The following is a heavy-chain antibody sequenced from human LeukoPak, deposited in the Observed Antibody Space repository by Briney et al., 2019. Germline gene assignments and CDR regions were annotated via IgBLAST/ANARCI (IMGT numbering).Heavy chain of an antibody. J-gene: IGHJ4*02. Sequence: GGSLRLSCAASGFTFSSYSMNWVRQAPGKGLEWVSSISSSSSYIYYADSVKGRFTFSRDNAKNSLFLQMNSLRAEDTAVYYCARESVTMVRGKRGLDYWGQGTLVTVSS. D-gene: IGHD3-10*01. V-gene: IGHV3-21*01. CDR1: GFTFSSYS. CDR2: ISSSSSYI. CDR3: ARESVTMVRGKRGLDY.